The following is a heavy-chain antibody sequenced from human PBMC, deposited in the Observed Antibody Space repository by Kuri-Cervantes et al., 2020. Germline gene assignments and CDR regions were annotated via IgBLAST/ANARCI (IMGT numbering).Heavy chain of an antibody. CDR1: GGSISSYY. CDR2: IYTSGST. CDR3: ASGYDSSGYYYDVGFDY. Sequence: GSLRLSCTVSGGSISSYYWSWIRQPAGKGLEWIGRIYTSGSTNYNPSLKSRVTISVDTSKNQFSLKLSSVTAADTAVYYCASGYDSSGYYYDVGFDYWGQGTLVTVSS. J-gene: IGHJ4*02. D-gene: IGHD3-22*01. V-gene: IGHV4-4*07.